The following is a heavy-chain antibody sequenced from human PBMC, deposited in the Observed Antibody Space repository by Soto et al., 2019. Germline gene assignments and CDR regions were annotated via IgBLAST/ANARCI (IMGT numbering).Heavy chain of an antibody. D-gene: IGHD2-2*01. CDR2: ISAYTDTT. V-gene: IGHV1-18*01. Sequence: QVQMVQSGAEVKKPGASVKVSCRASGYTFTNFGVTWVRRAPGQGLEWMGWISAYTDTTNYAQKFQGRVTMTIDTSTSTAYTDLRSLTSDDTAVYYCARVIPGVEAWFDPWGQGTLVTVSS. J-gene: IGHJ5*02. CDR1: GYTFTNFG. CDR3: ARVIPGVEAWFDP.